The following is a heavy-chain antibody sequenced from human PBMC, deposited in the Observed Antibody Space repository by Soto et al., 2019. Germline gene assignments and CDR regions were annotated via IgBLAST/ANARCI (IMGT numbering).Heavy chain of an antibody. J-gene: IGHJ4*02. D-gene: IGHD4-17*01. Sequence: EVQLLESGGGLVQPGGSLRLSCVSSGFTFNNYAMSWVRQAPGKGLEWVSSIRSSGGNTYYADSMKGRFTISRDNSKNTLYLQLNILRAEDKAVYYCAKNSENYGDSRYDSWGQGILVTVSS. CDR2: IRSSGGNT. CDR1: GFTFNNYA. V-gene: IGHV3-23*01. CDR3: AKNSENYGDSRYDS.